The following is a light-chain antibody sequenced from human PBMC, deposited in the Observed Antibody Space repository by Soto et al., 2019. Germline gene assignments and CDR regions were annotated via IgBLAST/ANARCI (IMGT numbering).Light chain of an antibody. CDR2: KVS. CDR1: HNLLYSDGNTY. J-gene: IGKJ2*01. V-gene: IGKV2-30*01. CDR3: MQATHWPYT. Sequence: DAVMTQSPLSLPVTLGQPASISCKSSHNLLYSDGNTYLNWFQQRPGQSPRRLIAKVSNRDSGVPDRFSGSGSGSDFTLKISRAAAEDVGVYYCMQATHWPYTFGQGTKLEIK.